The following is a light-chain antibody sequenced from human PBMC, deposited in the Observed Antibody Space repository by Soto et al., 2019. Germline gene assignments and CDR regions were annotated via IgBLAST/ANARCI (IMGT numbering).Light chain of an antibody. CDR2: EVN. V-gene: IGLV2-14*01. Sequence: QSALTQPASVSGSPGQSITISCTGTSSDIGAYNSVSWYQHHPVKVPKLILFEVNKRPSGVSGRFSGSKSGNTASLTISGLQAEDEADYYCCSFTSSNTHVFGTGTKLTVL. CDR3: CSFTSSNTHV. J-gene: IGLJ1*01. CDR1: SSDIGAYNS.